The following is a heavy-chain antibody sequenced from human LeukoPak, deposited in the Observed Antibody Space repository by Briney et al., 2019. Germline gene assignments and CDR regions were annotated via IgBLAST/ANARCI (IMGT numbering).Heavy chain of an antibody. Sequence: GASVKVSCKASGFTFTNYNMHWVRQAPGQGLEWMGIINPSGGSTNYAQNFQARVTMTRDMSTSTVYMELSSLRSEDTAVYYCARDVGATGGNWFDPWGQGTLVTVSS. D-gene: IGHD1-26*01. V-gene: IGHV1-46*01. CDR1: GFTFTNYN. J-gene: IGHJ5*02. CDR3: ARDVGATGGNWFDP. CDR2: INPSGGST.